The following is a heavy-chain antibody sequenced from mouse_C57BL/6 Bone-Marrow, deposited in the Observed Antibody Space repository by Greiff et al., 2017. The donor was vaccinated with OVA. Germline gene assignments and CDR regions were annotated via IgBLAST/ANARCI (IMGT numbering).Heavy chain of an antibody. Sequence: QVQLKQPGAELVKPGASVKMSCKASGYTFTSYWITWVKQRPGQGLEWIGDIYPGSGSTNYNEKFKSKATLTVDTSSSTAYMQLSSLTSEDSAVYYCARWIHYYGSSSWFADWGQGTLVTVSA. CDR1: GYTFTSYW. J-gene: IGHJ3*01. CDR3: ARWIHYYGSSSWFAD. CDR2: IYPGSGST. V-gene: IGHV1-55*01. D-gene: IGHD1-1*01.